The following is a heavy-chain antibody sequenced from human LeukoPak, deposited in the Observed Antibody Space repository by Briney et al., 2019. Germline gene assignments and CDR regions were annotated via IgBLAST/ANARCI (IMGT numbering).Heavy chain of an antibody. CDR3: ARFGSGCYYFEY. Sequence: SQTLSLTCTVSGGSISSGGYYWSWIRQPPGKGLEWIGEINHSGSTNYNPSLKSRVTISVDTSKNQFSLKLSSVTAADTAVYYCARFGSGCYYFEYWGQGTLVTVSS. J-gene: IGHJ4*02. CDR2: INHSGST. CDR1: GGSISSGGYY. V-gene: IGHV4-30-2*01. D-gene: IGHD6-19*01.